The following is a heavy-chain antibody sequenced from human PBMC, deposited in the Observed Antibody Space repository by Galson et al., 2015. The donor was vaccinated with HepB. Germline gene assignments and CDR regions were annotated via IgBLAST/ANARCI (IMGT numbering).Heavy chain of an antibody. CDR2: ISYDGSNK. V-gene: IGHV3-30-3*01. CDR3: ARDNYYDSSGYLDY. D-gene: IGHD3-22*01. J-gene: IGHJ4*02. CDR1: GFTFSSYA. Sequence: SLRLSCAASGFTFSSYAMHWVRQAPGKGLEWVAVISYDGSNKYYADSVKGRFTISRDNSKNTLYLQMNSLRAEDTAVYYCARDNYYDSSGYLDYWGQGTLVTVSS.